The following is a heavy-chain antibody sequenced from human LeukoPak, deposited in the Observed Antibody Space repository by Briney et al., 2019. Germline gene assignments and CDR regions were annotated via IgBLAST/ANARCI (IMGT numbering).Heavy chain of an antibody. CDR3: TRGRNSAFDY. V-gene: IGHV6-1*01. J-gene: IGHJ4*02. CDR1: GDSVSSNGVA. CDR2: TYYASRWSN. Sequence: SQTLSLTCAISGDSVSSNGVAWNWLRQSPSRGLEWLGRTYYASRWSNDYALSVESRITINPDTSKNQFSLQLNSVTPEDTAVYYCTRGRNSAFDYWGQGTLVTVSS. D-gene: IGHD1-14*01.